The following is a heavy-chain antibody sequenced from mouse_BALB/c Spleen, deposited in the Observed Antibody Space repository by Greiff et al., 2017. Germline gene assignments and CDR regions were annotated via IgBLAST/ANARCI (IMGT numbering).Heavy chain of an antibody. CDR1: GYTFTSYW. CDR2: IDPSDSET. J-gene: IGHJ2*01. Sequence: VQLQQPGAELVKPGAPVKLSCKASGYTFTSYWMNWVKQRPGRGLEWIGRIDPSDSETHYNQKFKDKATLTVDKSSSTAYIQLSSLTSEDSAVYYCARSGYGSSPYYFDYWGQGTTLTVSS. CDR3: ARSGYGSSPYYFDY. V-gene: IGHV1-69*02. D-gene: IGHD1-1*01.